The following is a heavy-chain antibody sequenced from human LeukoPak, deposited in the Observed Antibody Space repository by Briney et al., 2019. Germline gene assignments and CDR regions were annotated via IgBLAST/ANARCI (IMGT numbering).Heavy chain of an antibody. CDR1: GYTFTSYA. Sequence: ASVKVSCKASGYTFTSYAMNWVRQAPGQGLEWMGWINTNTGNPTYAQGFTGRFVFSLDTSVSTAYLQISSLKAEDTAVYYCARDGPMYCSGGSCYSGFFDYWGQGTLVTVSS. V-gene: IGHV7-4-1*02. CDR2: INTNTGNP. J-gene: IGHJ4*02. D-gene: IGHD2-15*01. CDR3: ARDGPMYCSGGSCYSGFFDY.